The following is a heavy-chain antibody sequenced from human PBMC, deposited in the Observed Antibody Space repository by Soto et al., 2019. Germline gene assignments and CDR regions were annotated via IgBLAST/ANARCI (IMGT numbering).Heavy chain of an antibody. CDR3: ARDTGKAAAGTGYYGMDV. J-gene: IGHJ6*02. CDR2: IIPIFGTA. CDR1: GGTFSSYA. Sequence: QVQLVQSGAEVKKPGSSVKVSCKASGGTFSSYAISWVRQAPGQGLEWMGGIIPIFGTANYAQKFQGRVTITADESTSTAYMELSSLRSEDTAVYYCARDTGKAAAGTGYYGMDVWGQGTTVTVSS. V-gene: IGHV1-69*01. D-gene: IGHD6-13*01.